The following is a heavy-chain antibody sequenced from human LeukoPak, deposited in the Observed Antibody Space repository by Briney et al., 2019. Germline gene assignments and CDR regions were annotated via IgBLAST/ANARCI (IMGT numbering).Heavy chain of an antibody. CDR3: AREPRMLGY. Sequence: PGGSLRLSCAASGFTFSDYWMTWVRQAPGKGLEWVANIRQDGGDKHYVDSVKGRFTISRDNAKNSLFLQMNSLRGEDTAVYYCAREPRMLGYWGQGTLVAVSS. J-gene: IGHJ4*02. CDR2: IRQDGGDK. D-gene: IGHD3-10*02. CDR1: GFTFSDYW. V-gene: IGHV3-7*01.